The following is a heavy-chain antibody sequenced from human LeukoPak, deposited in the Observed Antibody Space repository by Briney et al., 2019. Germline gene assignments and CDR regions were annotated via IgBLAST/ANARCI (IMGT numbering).Heavy chain of an antibody. CDR3: ARDWSTFDY. CDR2: IKRDGSEK. J-gene: IGHJ4*02. V-gene: IGHV3-7*05. Sequence: GGSLRLSCAASGFTFSNYWMSWVRQAQGKGLEWVANIKRDGSEKYYVDSVKGRFSISRDNAKNSLYLQMNSLRAEDTAVYYCARDWSTFDYWGQGTLVTVSS. CDR1: GFTFSNYW.